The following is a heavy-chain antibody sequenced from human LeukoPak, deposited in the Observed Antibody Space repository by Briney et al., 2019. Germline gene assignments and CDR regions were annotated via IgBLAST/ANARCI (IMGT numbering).Heavy chain of an antibody. J-gene: IGHJ4*02. V-gene: IGHV1-2*02. D-gene: IGHD5-12*01. CDR1: GYTLTGYH. Sequence: ASVKVSCKASGYTLTGYHMHWVRQAPGQGLEWMGWINPNSGGTNSAQKFQGRVTMTRDTSISTAYMELSRLRPDDTAVYYCASARGYSGYDSLDYWGQGTLVTVSS. CDR3: ASARGYSGYDSLDY. CDR2: INPNSGGT.